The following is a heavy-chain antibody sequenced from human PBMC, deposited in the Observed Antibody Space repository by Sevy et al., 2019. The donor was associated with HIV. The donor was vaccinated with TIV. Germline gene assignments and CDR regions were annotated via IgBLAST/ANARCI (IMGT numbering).Heavy chain of an antibody. CDR2: IYSSGST. Sequence: SETLSLTCSVSGGSISSYYWNWIRQPPGKGLERIGYIYSSGSTNYNPSLKSRVTISVDMSKNQFSLKLSSVTAADTAVYYCARSHRAFCGGDCFSPYYFDSWGQGTLVTVSS. J-gene: IGHJ4*02. D-gene: IGHD2-21*01. V-gene: IGHV4-59*01. CDR1: GGSISSYY. CDR3: ARSHRAFCGGDCFSPYYFDS.